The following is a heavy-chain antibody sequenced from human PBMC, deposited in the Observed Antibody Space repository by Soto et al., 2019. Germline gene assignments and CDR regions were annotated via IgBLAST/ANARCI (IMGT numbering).Heavy chain of an antibody. V-gene: IGHV3-30-3*01. CDR2: ISYDGSNK. D-gene: IGHD1-26*01. CDR3: ARDPSIVGAEFDY. Sequence: GGSLRLSCAASGFTFSSYAMHWVRQAPGKGLEWVAVISYDGSNKYYADSVKGRFTISRDNSKNTLYLQMNSLRAEDTAVYYCARDPSIVGAEFDYWGQGTLVTVSS. CDR1: GFTFSSYA. J-gene: IGHJ4*02.